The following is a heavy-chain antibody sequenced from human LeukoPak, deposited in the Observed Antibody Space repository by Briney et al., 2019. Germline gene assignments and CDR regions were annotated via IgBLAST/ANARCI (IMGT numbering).Heavy chain of an antibody. D-gene: IGHD3-3*01. V-gene: IGHV4-59*01. CDR2: IYYSGST. Sequence: SETLSLTCTVSGGSISSYYWSWIRQPPGKGLEWIGYIYYSGSTNYNPSLKRRVTISVDTSKNQFSLKLSSVTAADTAVYYCARGIFGSWYFDCWGQGTLVTVSS. CDR1: GGSISSYY. J-gene: IGHJ4*02. CDR3: ARGIFGSWYFDC.